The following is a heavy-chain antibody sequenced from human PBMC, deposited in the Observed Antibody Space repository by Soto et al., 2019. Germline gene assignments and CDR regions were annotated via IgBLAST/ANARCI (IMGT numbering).Heavy chain of an antibody. CDR2: IWYDGSNK. J-gene: IGHJ3*02. CDR3: AREENWNYGSDAFDI. D-gene: IGHD1-7*01. Sequence: QVQLVESGGGVVQPGRSLRLSCAASGFTFNSYGMHWVRQAPGKGLEWVALIWYDGSNKYYAHSVKGRFTISRDNSKNTLYLQMNGLRADDTAVYHCAREENWNYGSDAFDIWGQGTMVTVSS. CDR1: GFTFNSYG. V-gene: IGHV3-33*01.